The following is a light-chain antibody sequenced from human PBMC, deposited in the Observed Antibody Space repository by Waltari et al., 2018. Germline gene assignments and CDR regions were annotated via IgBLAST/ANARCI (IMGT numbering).Light chain of an antibody. CDR1: TPNIRSNN. CDR3: SAWDDSVHV. CDR2: RNS. J-gene: IGLJ1*01. V-gene: IGLV1-44*01. Sequence: QSGLTQSPSVSGTPGQRVTISCSGSTPNIRSNNVNWYQQFPGTAPKLLIYRNSERPSGVPDRFSGSKSGTSASLAISGLQSEDEAEYYCSAWDDSVHVFGTGTRVTVL.